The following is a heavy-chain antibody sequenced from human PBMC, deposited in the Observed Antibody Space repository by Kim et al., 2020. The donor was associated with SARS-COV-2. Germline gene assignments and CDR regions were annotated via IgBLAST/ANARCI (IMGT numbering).Heavy chain of an antibody. V-gene: IGHV1-2*02. Sequence: ASVKVSCKASGYTFTGYYMHWVRQAPGQGLEWMGWINPNSGGTNYAQKFQGRVTMTRDTSISTAYMELSRLRSDDTAVYYCARDYRTRLWFGESNFDYWGQGTLVTVSS. CDR3: ARDYRTRLWFGESNFDY. D-gene: IGHD3-10*01. CDR1: GYTFTGYY. J-gene: IGHJ4*02. CDR2: INPNSGGT.